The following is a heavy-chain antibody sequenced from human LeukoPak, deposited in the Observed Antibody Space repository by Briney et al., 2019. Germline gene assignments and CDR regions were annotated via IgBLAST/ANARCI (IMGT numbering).Heavy chain of an antibody. V-gene: IGHV4-34*01. CDR1: GGSFSGYY. CDR2: INHSGST. CDR3: ARGDGPVRAFDI. J-gene: IGHJ3*02. Sequence: PSETLSLTCAVYGGSFSGYYWSWIRQPPGKGLEWIGEINHSGSTNYNPSLKSRVTISVDTSKNQFSLKLSSVTAADTAVYYCARGDGPVRAFDIWGQGTMVTVSS.